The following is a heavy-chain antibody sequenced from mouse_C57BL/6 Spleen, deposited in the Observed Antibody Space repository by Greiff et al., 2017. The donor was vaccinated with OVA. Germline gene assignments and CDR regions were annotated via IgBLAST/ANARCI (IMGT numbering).Heavy chain of an antibody. D-gene: IGHD2-13*01. V-gene: IGHV1-19*01. CDR1: GYTFTDYY. CDR3: AVGDSYFDF. Sequence: DVKLQESGPVLVKPGASVKMSCKASGYTFTDYYMNWVKQSHGKSLEWIGVINPYNGGTSYNQKFKGKATLTVDKSSSTAYMELNILTSDDSADCSCAVGDSYFDFWGKGTTLTVSS. J-gene: IGHJ2*01. CDR2: INPYNGGT.